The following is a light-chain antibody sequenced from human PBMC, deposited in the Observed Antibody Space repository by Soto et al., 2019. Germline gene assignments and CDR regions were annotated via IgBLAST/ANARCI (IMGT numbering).Light chain of an antibody. V-gene: IGKV3-20*01. Sequence: ESVLAQSPGTLYLSPGERATLSCRASQSVSSSYLAWYQQKPGQAPRLLIHGASSRATGIPDRFSGRGSGTDFTLSISRLEPEDFAVYYCQQYGSRWTFGQGTKVDIK. J-gene: IGKJ1*01. CDR3: QQYGSRWT. CDR1: QSVSSSY. CDR2: GAS.